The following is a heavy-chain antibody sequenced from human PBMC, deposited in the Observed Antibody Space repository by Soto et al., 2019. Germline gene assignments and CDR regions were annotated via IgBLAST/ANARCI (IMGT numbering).Heavy chain of an antibody. CDR1: GFPFDDYA. D-gene: IGHD3-10*01. V-gene: IGHV3-9*01. J-gene: IGHJ6*02. CDR3: AKGATLIRGVTYYYYGMDV. CDR2: ISWDSGII. Sequence: EVQLVESGGGLVQPGRSLRLSCAASGFPFDDYAMHWVRQAPGKGLEWVSSISWDSGIIGYADSVKGRFTISRDNGKNSLYLQMNSLRVEDTALYYCAKGATLIRGVTYYYYGMDVWGQGTTVTVSS.